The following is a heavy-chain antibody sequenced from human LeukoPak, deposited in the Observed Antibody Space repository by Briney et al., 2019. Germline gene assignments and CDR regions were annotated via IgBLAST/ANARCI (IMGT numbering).Heavy chain of an antibody. CDR3: AKDHRVGATELDYYYYGMDV. D-gene: IGHD1-26*01. Sequence: TGGSLRLSCAASGFTFSDYYLSWIRQAPGKGLEWVSYISSSGTTTYYRDSVKGRFTISRDNAKNSMYLQMNSLRAEDTAVYYCAKDHRVGATELDYYYYGMDVWGQGTTVTVSS. J-gene: IGHJ6*02. V-gene: IGHV3-11*01. CDR1: GFTFSDYY. CDR2: ISSSGTTT.